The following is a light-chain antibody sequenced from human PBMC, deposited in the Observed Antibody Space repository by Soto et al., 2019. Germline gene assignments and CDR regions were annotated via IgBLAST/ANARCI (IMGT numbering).Light chain of an antibody. CDR2: GVS. V-gene: IGKV3-15*01. CDR3: QQYNSYSVT. CDR1: QSVIDN. Sequence: DIVMTQSPVTLSVSPGERATLSCRASQSVIDNLAWYQQKPGQAPRLLISGVSTRATGIPARFSGSGSGTDFTLVISSLQPDDFATYYCQQYNSYSVTFGQGTKVDIK. J-gene: IGKJ1*01.